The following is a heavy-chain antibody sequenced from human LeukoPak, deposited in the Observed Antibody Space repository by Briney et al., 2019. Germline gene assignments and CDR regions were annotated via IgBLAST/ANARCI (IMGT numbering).Heavy chain of an antibody. Sequence: SEALSLTCTVSGGSISSGGYYRSWIRQHPGKGLEWIGYIYYSGTTYYNPSLKSRVTISVDTSKNQFSLKLSSVTAADTAVYYCAREGSGWYKGYYFDYWGQGTLVTVSS. J-gene: IGHJ4*02. D-gene: IGHD6-19*01. CDR3: AREGSGWYKGYYFDY. CDR2: IYYSGTT. V-gene: IGHV4-31*03. CDR1: GGSISSGGYY.